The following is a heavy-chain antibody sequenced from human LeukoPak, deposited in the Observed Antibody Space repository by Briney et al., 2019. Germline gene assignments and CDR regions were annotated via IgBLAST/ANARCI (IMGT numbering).Heavy chain of an antibody. J-gene: IGHJ6*03. CDR3: ARDPVHNSGWFAVSYYYMDV. D-gene: IGHD6-19*01. Sequence: QTGGSLRLSCAASGFTFSRHWMSWVRQAPGKGLEWVANVKQDGSEEFYVDSVKGRFTISRDNAKNSLYLQMDSLRAEDTAVYYCARDPVHNSGWFAVSYYYMDVWGKGTTVTVSS. CDR2: VKQDGSEE. CDR1: GFTFSRHW. V-gene: IGHV3-7*01.